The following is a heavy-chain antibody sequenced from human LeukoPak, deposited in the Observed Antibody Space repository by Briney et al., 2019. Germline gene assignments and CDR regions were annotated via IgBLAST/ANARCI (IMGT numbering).Heavy chain of an antibody. J-gene: IGHJ4*02. V-gene: IGHV1-69*13. CDR2: IIPIFGTA. CDR1: GGTFSSYA. D-gene: IGHD2-15*01. Sequence: ASVKVSCKASGGTFSSYAISWVRQAPGQGLEWMGGIIPIFGTANYAQKFQGRVTITADESTSTAYMELSSLRSEDTAVYYCARADCSGGSCYSMAFDYWGQGTLATVSS. CDR3: ARADCSGGSCYSMAFDY.